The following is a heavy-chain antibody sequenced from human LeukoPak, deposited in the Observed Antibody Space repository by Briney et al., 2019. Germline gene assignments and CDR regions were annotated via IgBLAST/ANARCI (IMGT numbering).Heavy chain of an antibody. J-gene: IGHJ4*02. CDR1: GFNFSGYW. Sequence: GGSLRLSCAASGFNFSGYWMHWVRQAPGEGLVWVSRINSDGITTSYADSVKGRFTVSRDNAKNTLYLQMNSLRAEDTAVYYCARDGSLPDYWGQGTLVTVSS. CDR3: ARDGSLPDY. CDR2: INSDGITT. V-gene: IGHV3-74*01.